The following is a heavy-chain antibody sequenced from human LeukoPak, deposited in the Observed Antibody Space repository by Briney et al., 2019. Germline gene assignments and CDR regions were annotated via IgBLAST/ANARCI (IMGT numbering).Heavy chain of an antibody. CDR3: ARDFPTITSWYHFDY. CDR1: GFTVSSNY. J-gene: IGHJ4*02. CDR2: IYSGGST. V-gene: IGHV3-66*01. D-gene: IGHD6-13*01. Sequence: GGSLRLSCAASGFTVSSNYMSWVRQAPGKGLEWVSVIYSGGSTYCADSVKGRLTISRDNSKNTLYLQMNSLRAEDTAVYYCARDFPTITSWYHFDYWGQGALVVVSS.